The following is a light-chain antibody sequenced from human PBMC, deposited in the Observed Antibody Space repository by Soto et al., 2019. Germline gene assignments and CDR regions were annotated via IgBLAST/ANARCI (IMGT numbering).Light chain of an antibody. CDR3: GTWDSSLSAYV. J-gene: IGLJ1*01. Sequence: QSVLTQPPSVSAAPGQKVTISCSGSSSNIGNNYVSWYQQLPGTAPKLLIYENNKRPSGIPDRFPGSKSGTSATLGITGLQTGDGADYYCGTWDSSLSAYVFGTGTKVTVL. CDR2: ENN. CDR1: SSNIGNNY. V-gene: IGLV1-51*02.